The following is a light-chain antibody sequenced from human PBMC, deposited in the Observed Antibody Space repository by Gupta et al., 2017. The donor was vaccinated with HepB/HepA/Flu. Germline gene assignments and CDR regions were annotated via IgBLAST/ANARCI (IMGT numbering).Light chain of an antibody. CDR2: AAS. Sequence: DIQMTQSPSSLSASVGDKVTITFRASQDISNYLAWFQQKPGKAPKSLIYAASRVKSGVPSKFSGSGSGTDFTLTITSRQPEDFATYYCQHRKSSPLTFGRGTKVEIK. J-gene: IGKJ4*01. CDR3: QHRKSSPLT. CDR1: QDISNY. V-gene: IGKV1-16*02.